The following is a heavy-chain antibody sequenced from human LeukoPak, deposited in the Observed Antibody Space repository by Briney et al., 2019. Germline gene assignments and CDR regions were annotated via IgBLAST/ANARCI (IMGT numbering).Heavy chain of an antibody. J-gene: IGHJ4*02. CDR1: GFTFSTYA. D-gene: IGHD5-18*01. CDR3: AKEGDRGQLWLPPYFDY. CDR2: ISGGGGSA. V-gene: IGHV3-23*01. Sequence: GGSLRLSCAASGFTFSTYAMSWVRQAPGKGLEWVSAISGGGGSAFYADSVKGRFTISRDNSKNTLYLQMNSLRAEDTAVYYCAKEGDRGQLWLPPYFDYWGQGNLVTVSS.